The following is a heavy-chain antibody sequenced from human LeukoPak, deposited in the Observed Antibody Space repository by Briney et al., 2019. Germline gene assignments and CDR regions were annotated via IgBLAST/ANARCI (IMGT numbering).Heavy chain of an antibody. CDR1: GYTFTSYY. V-gene: IGHV1-46*01. CDR3: ARVRRRWLQLSYFDY. Sequence: ASVKVSCKASGYTFTSYYMHWVRQAPGQGLEWMGIINPSGGSTSYAQKFQGRVTTTRDTSTSTVYMELSSLRSEDTAVYYCARVRRRWLQLSYFDYWGQGTLVTVSS. D-gene: IGHD5-24*01. CDR2: INPSGGST. J-gene: IGHJ4*02.